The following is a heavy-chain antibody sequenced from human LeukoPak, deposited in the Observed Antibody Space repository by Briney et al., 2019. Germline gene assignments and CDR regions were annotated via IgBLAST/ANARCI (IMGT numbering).Heavy chain of an antibody. V-gene: IGHV4-34*01. CDR1: GGSFSGYY. CDR2: IYYSGST. CDR3: ARHRQLRYFDWLFVPDAFDI. J-gene: IGHJ3*02. Sequence: SETLSLACAVYGGSFSGYYWSWIRQPPGKGLEWIGSIYYSGSTYYNPSLKSRVTISVDTSKNQFSLKLSSVTAADTAVYYCARHRQLRYFDWLFVPDAFDIWGQGTMVTVSS. D-gene: IGHD3-9*01.